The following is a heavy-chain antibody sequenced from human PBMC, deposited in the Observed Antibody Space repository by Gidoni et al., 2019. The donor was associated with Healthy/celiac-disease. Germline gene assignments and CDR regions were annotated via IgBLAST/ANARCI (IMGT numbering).Heavy chain of an antibody. Sequence: GKGLEWMGIIYPGDSDTRYSPSFQGQVTISADKSISTAYLQWSSLKASDTAMYYCARYAPLGLNSSSSGLDYWGQGTLVTVSS. CDR2: IYPGDSDT. CDR3: ARYAPLGLNSSSSGLDY. J-gene: IGHJ4*02. V-gene: IGHV5-51*01. D-gene: IGHD6-6*01.